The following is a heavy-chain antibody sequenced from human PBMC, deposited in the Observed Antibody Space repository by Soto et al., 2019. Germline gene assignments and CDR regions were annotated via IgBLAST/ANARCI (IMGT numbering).Heavy chain of an antibody. J-gene: IGHJ6*02. CDR2: IYYSGST. CDR3: ARGGGVLRYFDWLSRSYYYGMDV. D-gene: IGHD3-9*01. Sequence: PSETLSLTCTVSGGSISSYHWSWIRQPPGKGLEWIGYIYYSGSTNYNPSLKSRVTISVDTSKNQFSLKLSFVTAADTAVYYCARGGGVLRYFDWLSRSYYYGMDVWGQGTTVTVSS. V-gene: IGHV4-59*01. CDR1: GGSISSYH.